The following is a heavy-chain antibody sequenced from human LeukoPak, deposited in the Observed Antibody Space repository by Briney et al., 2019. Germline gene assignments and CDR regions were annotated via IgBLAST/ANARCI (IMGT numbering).Heavy chain of an antibody. V-gene: IGHV1-24*01. D-gene: IGHD6-13*01. J-gene: IGHJ1*01. CDR3: ATQQLVRFVLRFQH. CDR2: FDPEDGET. CDR1: GYTLTELS. Sequence: ASVKVSCKVSGYTLTELSMHWVRQAPGKGLEWMGRFDPEDGETIYAQKFQGRVTMTEDTSTNTAYMELSSLRSEDAAVYYCATQQLVRFVLRFQHWGQGTLVTVSS.